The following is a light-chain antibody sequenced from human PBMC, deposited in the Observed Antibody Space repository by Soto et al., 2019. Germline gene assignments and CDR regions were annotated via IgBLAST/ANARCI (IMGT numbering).Light chain of an antibody. CDR2: EAS. Sequence: EIVLTQSPATLSLSPGERATLSCRASQSVGNNLAWYQQKPGQAPGLLIYEASTRATGIPARFSGSGSGTDFTLTISSLEPEDFAVYYCQQYYNTPPAFGPGTKVDIK. J-gene: IGKJ3*01. CDR3: QQYYNTPPA. V-gene: IGKV3-11*01. CDR1: QSVGNN.